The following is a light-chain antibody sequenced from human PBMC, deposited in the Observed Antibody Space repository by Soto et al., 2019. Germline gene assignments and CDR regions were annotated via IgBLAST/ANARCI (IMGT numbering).Light chain of an antibody. J-gene: IGKJ2*01. CDR1: QDISNY. Sequence: DIQMTQSPSSLSASVGDRVTITCQASQDISNYLNWYQQKPGKAPKLLIYDASNLETGVPSRFSGSGSGTDFTFTISSLKPELIATYYCLQCDNHPSVTFGQGTNLEIK. CDR2: DAS. V-gene: IGKV1-33*01. CDR3: LQCDNHPSVT.